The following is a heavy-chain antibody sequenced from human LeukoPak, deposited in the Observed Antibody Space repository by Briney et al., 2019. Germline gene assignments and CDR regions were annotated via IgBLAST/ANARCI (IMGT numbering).Heavy chain of an antibody. D-gene: IGHD2-2*01. CDR2: INPNSGGT. CDR1: GYTFTDYY. V-gene: IGHV1-2*02. CDR3: ARDHCASSGCYEYYYYGMDV. J-gene: IGHJ6*02. Sequence: ASVKVSCKASGYTFTDYYIQWVRQAPGQGLEWMGWINPNSGGTNSAQKFQGRVTTTRDTSVSTAYMELSRLRSDDTAVYYCARDHCASSGCYEYYYYGMDVWGQGTTVTVSS.